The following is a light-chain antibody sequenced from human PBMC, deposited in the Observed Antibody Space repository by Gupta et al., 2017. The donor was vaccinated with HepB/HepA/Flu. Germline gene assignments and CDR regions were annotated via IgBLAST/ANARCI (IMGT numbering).Light chain of an antibody. V-gene: IGLV10-54*04. CDR2: RNN. CDR1: RKNVGYQG. Sequence: QAGLTQPPSVSKGLRQTATLPCRGNRKNVGYQGAAWLQQHQGHPPKLMSYRNNNRPSGISERFSASRSGDTDTLTISGLQPEDEADYYCSAWDSSLSAWVFGGGTKLTVL. CDR3: SAWDSSLSAWV. J-gene: IGLJ3*02.